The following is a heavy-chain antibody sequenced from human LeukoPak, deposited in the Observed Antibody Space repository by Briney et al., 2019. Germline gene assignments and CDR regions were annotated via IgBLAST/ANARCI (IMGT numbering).Heavy chain of an antibody. CDR3: ARDGYYYDSSGYCDY. D-gene: IGHD3-22*01. CDR1: GFTFSSYE. V-gene: IGHV3-48*03. J-gene: IGHJ4*02. Sequence: PGRSLRLSCAASGFTFSSYEMNWVRQAPGKGLEWVSYISSSGSTIYYADSVKGRFTISRDNAKNSLYLQMNSLRAEDTAVYYCARDGYYYDSSGYCDYWGQGTLVTVSS. CDR2: ISSSGSTI.